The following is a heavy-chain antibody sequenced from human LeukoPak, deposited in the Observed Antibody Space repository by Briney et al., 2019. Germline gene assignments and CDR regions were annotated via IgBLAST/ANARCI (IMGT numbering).Heavy chain of an antibody. J-gene: IGHJ4*02. V-gene: IGHV4-38-2*02. Sequence: PSETLSLTCTVSGYSISSGCYWGWIRQPPGKGLEWIGSIYHSGSTYYNPSLKSRVTISVDTSKNQFSLKLSSVTAADTAVYYCARDPSWYRFDYWGQGTLVTVSS. CDR1: GYSISSGCY. CDR2: IYHSGST. D-gene: IGHD6-13*01. CDR3: ARDPSWYRFDY.